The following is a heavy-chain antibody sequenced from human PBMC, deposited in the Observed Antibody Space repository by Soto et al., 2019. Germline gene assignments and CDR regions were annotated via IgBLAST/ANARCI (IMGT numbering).Heavy chain of an antibody. D-gene: IGHD1-26*01. CDR2: ISGSGGST. CDR1: GFTFSSYA. CDR3: AKDLPRGRGGRFYYYGMDV. J-gene: IGHJ6*01. V-gene: IGHV3-23*01. Sequence: EVQLLESGGGLVQPGGSLRLSCAASGFTFSSYAMSWVRQAPGKGLEWVSAISGSGGSTYHADSVKGRLTISRDNSKNTLYLQVNSLRAADTAVYYCAKDLPRGRGGRFYYYGMDVWGQGTTVTVSS.